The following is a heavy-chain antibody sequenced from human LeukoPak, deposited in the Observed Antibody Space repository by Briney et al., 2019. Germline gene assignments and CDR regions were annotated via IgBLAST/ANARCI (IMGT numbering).Heavy chain of an antibody. CDR2: ISGSGGST. D-gene: IGHD4-17*01. Sequence: GGSLRLSCAASGFIFSSYAMNWVRQAPGRGLEWVSVISGSGGSTYYADSVKGRFTISGDNSKNTLYLQMNSLRPEDTAVYYCARGPTVTSNFDYWGQGTLVTVSS. V-gene: IGHV3-23*01. CDR3: ARGPTVTSNFDY. J-gene: IGHJ4*02. CDR1: GFIFSSYA.